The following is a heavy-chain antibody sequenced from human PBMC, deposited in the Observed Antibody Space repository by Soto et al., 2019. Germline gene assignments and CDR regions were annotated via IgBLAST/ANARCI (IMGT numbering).Heavy chain of an antibody. Sequence: SVKVSCKASGGSFSSHGIAWVRQVPGQGLEWVGGIMPTFGSATYAPKFQGRVTITADKSTSAAYMELRSLRSEDTAVYYCATERSAQYFDYWGQGTLVTVSS. V-gene: IGHV1-69*06. CDR1: GGSFSSHG. D-gene: IGHD1-1*01. CDR3: ATERSAQYFDY. J-gene: IGHJ4*02. CDR2: IMPTFGSA.